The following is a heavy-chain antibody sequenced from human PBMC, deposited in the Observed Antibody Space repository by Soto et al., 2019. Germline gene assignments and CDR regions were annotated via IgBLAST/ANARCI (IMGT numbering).Heavy chain of an antibody. J-gene: IGHJ4*02. V-gene: IGHV1-18*01. CDR3: ARDPVGATIPYYFDY. Sequence: ASVKVSCKASGYTFTSYGISWVRQAPGQGLEWMGWISAYNGNTNYAQKLQGRVTMTTDTSTSTAYMELRSLRSDDTAVYYCARDPVGATIPYYFDYWGQGTLVTVSS. CDR1: GYTFTSYG. CDR2: ISAYNGNT. D-gene: IGHD1-26*01.